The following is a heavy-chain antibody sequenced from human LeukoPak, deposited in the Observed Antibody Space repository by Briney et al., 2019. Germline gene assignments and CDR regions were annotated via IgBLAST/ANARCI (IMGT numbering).Heavy chain of an antibody. Sequence: PGGSLRLSCAASGFTVSDNYMSWIRQAPGKGLEWVSYISSSSSYTNYADSVKGRFTISRDNAKNSLYLQMNSLRAEDTAVYYCARDEAYAFDIWGQGTMVTVSS. CDR2: ISSSSSYT. CDR3: ARDEAYAFDI. V-gene: IGHV3-11*05. CDR1: GFTVSDNY. J-gene: IGHJ3*02.